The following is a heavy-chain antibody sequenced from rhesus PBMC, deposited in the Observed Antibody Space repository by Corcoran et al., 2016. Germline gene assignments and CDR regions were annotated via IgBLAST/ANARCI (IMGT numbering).Heavy chain of an antibody. CDR3: ARFTGYYPNFDS. Sequence: QVQLQESGPGLLKPSETLSLTCAVSGGSISGHYWNWIRQPPGSGLEWIGYIGGSSGSTYSPPSLKSRLPFSTDTAKSQFSLKLSSVTAADTAVYYCARFTGYYPNFDSWGQGVLVTVSS. J-gene: IGHJ4*01. D-gene: IGHD3-3*01. CDR1: GGSISGHY. V-gene: IGHV4-165*02. CDR2: IGGSSGST.